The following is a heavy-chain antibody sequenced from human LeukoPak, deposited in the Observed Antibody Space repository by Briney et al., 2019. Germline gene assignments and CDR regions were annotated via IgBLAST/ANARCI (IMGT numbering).Heavy chain of an antibody. J-gene: IGHJ2*01. CDR3: ARKFGDLVNWYFDL. D-gene: IGHD4-17*01. Sequence: PGGSLRLSCAASGFTFSSYEMNWVRQAAGKGLEWVSFISTSGSTIYYADSVRGRFTISRDNAKHSLYLQMNSLRAEDTATYYCARKFGDLVNWYFDLWGRGTLVTVSS. CDR2: ISTSGSTI. V-gene: IGHV3-48*03. CDR1: GFTFSSYE.